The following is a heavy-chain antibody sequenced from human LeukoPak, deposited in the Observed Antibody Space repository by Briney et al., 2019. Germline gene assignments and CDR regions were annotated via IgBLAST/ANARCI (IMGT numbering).Heavy chain of an antibody. J-gene: IGHJ4*02. V-gene: IGHV3-23*01. CDR3: ARQARGYGSGSFFSY. CDR1: GFTFSSYA. D-gene: IGHD3-10*01. CDR2: ISGSGGST. Sequence: GASLRLSCAASGFTFSSYAMSWVRQAPGKGLEWVSAISGSGGSTYYADSVKGRFTISRDNSKNTLYLQMNSLRAEDTAVYYCARQARGYGSGSFFSYWGQGTLVTVPS.